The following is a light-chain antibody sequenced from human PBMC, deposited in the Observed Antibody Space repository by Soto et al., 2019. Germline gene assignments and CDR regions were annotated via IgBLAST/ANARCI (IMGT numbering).Light chain of an antibody. V-gene: IGLV1-51*01. Sequence: QSVLTQPPSVSAAPGQKVAISCSGGSSNIGANFVSWYQQFPGTAPKLLIFNNHERPSGIPDRFSGSKSGTSATLHITGLQTGDEADYYCVTFDSSLNAVVFGGGTKLTVL. CDR3: VTFDSSLNAVV. CDR2: NNH. J-gene: IGLJ2*01. CDR1: SSNIGANF.